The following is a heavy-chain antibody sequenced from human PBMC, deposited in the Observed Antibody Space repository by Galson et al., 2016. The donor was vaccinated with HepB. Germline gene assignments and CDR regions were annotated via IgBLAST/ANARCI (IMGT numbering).Heavy chain of an antibody. J-gene: IGHJ4*02. CDR1: GFTFARYD. D-gene: IGHD3-10*01. V-gene: IGHV3-23*01. Sequence: SLRLSCAASGFTFARYDMSWVRQAPGAGLEWVSTITYSGDNTYYADSVRGRFTISRDSSKNSLYLQMNSLRADDTAIYYCAKNSHGFPPDYWGQGTLVTVSS. CDR2: ITYSGDNT. CDR3: AKNSHGFPPDY.